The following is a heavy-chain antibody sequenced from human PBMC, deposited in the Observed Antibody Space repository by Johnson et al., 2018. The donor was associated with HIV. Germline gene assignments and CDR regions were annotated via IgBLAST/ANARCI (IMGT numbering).Heavy chain of an antibody. Sequence: VQLVESGGGVVQPGGSLRLSCAASGFTFNTYGMDWVRQAPGKGLEWVAVISYDGSNKYYADSVKGRFTISRDNSKNTLYLQMNSLRAEDTAVYYCARVGQKLVPVPRGAFDIWGQGTMVTVSS. J-gene: IGHJ3*02. D-gene: IGHD6-6*01. CDR2: ISYDGSNK. CDR3: ARVGQKLVPVPRGAFDI. CDR1: GFTFNTYG. V-gene: IGHV3-30*19.